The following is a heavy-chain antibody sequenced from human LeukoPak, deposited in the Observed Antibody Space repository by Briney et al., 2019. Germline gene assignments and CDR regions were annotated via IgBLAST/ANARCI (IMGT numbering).Heavy chain of an antibody. Sequence: GGSLRLSCAASGFTFSDYYMSWIRQAPGKGLDWVSFIYSGGGTYYADSVKGRFTISRDNSKNTLYLQMNSLRAEDTAVYYCARVNSGSPGRNDYWGQGTLVTVSS. V-gene: IGHV3-53*01. CDR2: IYSGGGT. D-gene: IGHD1-14*01. J-gene: IGHJ4*02. CDR3: ARVNSGSPGRNDY. CDR1: GFTFSDYY.